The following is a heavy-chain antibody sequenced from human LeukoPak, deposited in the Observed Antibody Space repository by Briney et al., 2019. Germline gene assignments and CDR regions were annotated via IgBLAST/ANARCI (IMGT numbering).Heavy chain of an antibody. Sequence: SETLSLTCTVSGGSISSSSYYWGWIRQPAGKGLEWIGRIYTSGSTNYNPSLKSRVTISVDTSKNQFSLKLSSVTAADTAVYYCARVQSALRYFDWSRKGKDAFDIWGQGTMVTVSS. V-gene: IGHV4-61*02. J-gene: IGHJ3*02. D-gene: IGHD3-9*01. CDR1: GGSISSSSYY. CDR3: ARVQSALRYFDWSRKGKDAFDI. CDR2: IYTSGST.